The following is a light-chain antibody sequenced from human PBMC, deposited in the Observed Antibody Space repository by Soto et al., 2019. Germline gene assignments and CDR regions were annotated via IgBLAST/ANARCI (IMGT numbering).Light chain of an antibody. CDR3: HYYDKWPPGT. Sequence: EIVMTQSPATLSVSPGEGVTLSCRASQSMTTKLAWYQQKPGQAPRLLIHGAFTRATGIPARFSGSGSGTEFTLTISSLQPEDFAVYYCHYYDKWPPGTVGQGTKVDIK. J-gene: IGKJ1*01. CDR1: QSMTTK. CDR2: GAF. V-gene: IGKV3-15*01.